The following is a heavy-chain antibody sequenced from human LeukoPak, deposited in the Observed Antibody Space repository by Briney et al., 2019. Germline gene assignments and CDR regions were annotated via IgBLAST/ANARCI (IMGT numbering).Heavy chain of an antibody. D-gene: IGHD4-23*01. CDR2: IWYDGSNK. CDR1: GFTFSSYG. V-gene: IGHV3-33*01. J-gene: IGHJ4*02. Sequence: PGGSPRLSCQASGFTFSSYGMHWVRQAPGKGLEWVAVIWYDGSNKYYADSVKGRFTISRDNSKNTLYVQMNSLRAEDTAVYYCAREHGGGNTHLDYWGQGTLVTVSS. CDR3: AREHGGGNTHLDY.